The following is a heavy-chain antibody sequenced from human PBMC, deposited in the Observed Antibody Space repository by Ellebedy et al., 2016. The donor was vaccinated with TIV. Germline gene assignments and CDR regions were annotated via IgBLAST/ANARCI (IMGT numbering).Heavy chain of an antibody. J-gene: IGHJ4*02. Sequence: SETLSLXXAVYGGSFSAYYWTSVRQPPGTGLAWIGEVNHSGVTNYTSSLKSRVTISVDTSKNQFSLKLSSVTAADTAVYYCARARTFRPMLDSWGQGTLVSASS. V-gene: IGHV4-34*01. D-gene: IGHD1-14*01. CDR2: VNHSGVT. CDR3: ARARTFRPMLDS. CDR1: GGSFSAYY.